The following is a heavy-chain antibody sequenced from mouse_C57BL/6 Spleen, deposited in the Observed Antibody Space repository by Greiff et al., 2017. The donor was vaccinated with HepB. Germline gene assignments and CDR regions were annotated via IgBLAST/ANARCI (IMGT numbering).Heavy chain of an antibody. Sequence: QVHVKQPGAELVKPGASVKLSCKASGYTFTSYWMQWVKQRPGQGLEWIGEIDPSDSYTNYNQKFKGKATLTVDTSSSTAYMQLSSLTSEDSAVYYCAREAGTDYWGQGTTLTVSS. D-gene: IGHD4-1*01. V-gene: IGHV1-50*01. CDR1: GYTFTSYW. CDR2: IDPSDSYT. J-gene: IGHJ2*01. CDR3: AREAGTDY.